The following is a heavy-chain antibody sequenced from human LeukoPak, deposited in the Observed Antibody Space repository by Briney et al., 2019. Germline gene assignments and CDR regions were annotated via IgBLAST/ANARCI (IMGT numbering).Heavy chain of an antibody. V-gene: IGHV4-34*01. CDR1: GGSFSGYY. CDR2: INHSGST. D-gene: IGHD6-13*01. Sequence: SETLSLTCAVYGGSFSGYYWSWIRQPPGKGLEWIGEINHSGSTNYNPSLKSRVTISVDTSKNQFSLKLSSVTAADAAVYYCARNGPAAGLSRWFDPWGQGTLVTVSS. CDR3: ARNGPAAGLSRWFDP. J-gene: IGHJ5*02.